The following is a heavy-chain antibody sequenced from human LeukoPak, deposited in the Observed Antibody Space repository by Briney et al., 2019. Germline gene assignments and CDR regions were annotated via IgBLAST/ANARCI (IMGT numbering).Heavy chain of an antibody. V-gene: IGHV3-9*01. J-gene: IGHJ4*02. CDR2: ISWNSGSI. CDR1: GFTFDDYA. CDR3: AKASTSIVGATHLDY. D-gene: IGHD1-26*01. Sequence: GGSLRLSCAASGFTFDDYAMHWVRQAPGKGLEWVSGISWNSGSIGYADSVKGRFTISRDNAKNSLYLQMNSLRAEDTALYYCAKASTSIVGATHLDYWGQGTLVTVSS.